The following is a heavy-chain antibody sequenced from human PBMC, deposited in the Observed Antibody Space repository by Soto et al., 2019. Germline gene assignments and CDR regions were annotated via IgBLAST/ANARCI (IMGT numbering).Heavy chain of an antibody. D-gene: IGHD1-26*01. V-gene: IGHV3-33*08. CDR3: ARWTQAKVGATAFEY. CDR1: GFTFADYA. CDR2: IWYDGSNN. J-gene: IGHJ4*02. Sequence: GGSLRLSCAASGFTFADYAMHCVRQAPGKGLEWVAVIWYDGSNNYYADSVKGQFTISRDNAKNTLYLQMNSLRAEDAAVYYCARWTQAKVGATAFEYWGQGTMVTVSS.